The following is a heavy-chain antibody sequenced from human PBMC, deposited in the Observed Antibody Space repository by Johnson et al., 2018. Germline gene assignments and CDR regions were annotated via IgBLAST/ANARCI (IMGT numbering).Heavy chain of an antibody. CDR2: ISSSGSTI. D-gene: IGHD1-26*01. Sequence: VQLVESGGGLVKPGVSLRLSCASSGFSFSDYYMSCTRQALGTGLEWVSYISSSGSTIYYAASVYGRFTISRVNAKNSLYLQMNILRSEDTAEYYCASEMWAYYYYYMDVWGKGTTVTVSS. V-gene: IGHV3-11*04. CDR1: GFSFSDYY. J-gene: IGHJ6*03. CDR3: ASEMWAYYYYYMDV.